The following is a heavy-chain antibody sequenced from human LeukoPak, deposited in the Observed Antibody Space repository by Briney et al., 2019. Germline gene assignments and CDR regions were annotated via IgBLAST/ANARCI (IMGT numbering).Heavy chain of an antibody. D-gene: IGHD1-14*01. CDR2: ISGSSNTI. CDR3: ARGLLVVGSKKGNPGNY. V-gene: IGHV3-48*04. J-gene: IGHJ4*02. CDR1: GFNFNNYA. Sequence: GGSLRLSWAASGFNFNNYAINWVRQAPGGGLEWVSFISGSSNTIYYADSVRGRFTISRDNAKKSVYLQMNSLRAEDTAVYFCARGLLVVGSKKGNPGNYWGPGTLVAVSS.